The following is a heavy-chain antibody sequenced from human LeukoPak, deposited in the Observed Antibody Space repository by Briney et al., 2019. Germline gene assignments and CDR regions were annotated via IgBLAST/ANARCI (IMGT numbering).Heavy chain of an antibody. Sequence: GGSLRLSCAASGFTFSSYAMHGVRQAPGKGLEWVAVISYDGSNKYYADSVKGRFTISRDNSKNTLYLQMNSLRAEDTAVYYCARGGYQLLSPAGYWGQGTLVTVSS. CDR3: ARGGYQLLSPAGY. D-gene: IGHD2-2*01. CDR1: GFTFSSYA. V-gene: IGHV3-30*04. CDR2: ISYDGSNK. J-gene: IGHJ4*02.